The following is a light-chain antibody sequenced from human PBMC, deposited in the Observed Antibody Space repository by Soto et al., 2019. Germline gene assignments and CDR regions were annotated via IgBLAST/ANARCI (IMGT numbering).Light chain of an antibody. CDR3: QQYNSYWT. J-gene: IGKJ1*01. V-gene: IGKV1-5*03. Sequence: DIQMTQSPSTLSASVGERVTITCRASQSISSWLAWYQQKQGKAPKLLIYKASSLESGVPSRFSGSGSGTEFTLTISSLQPDYFATYYCQQYNSYWTFDQGTKVEIK. CDR2: KAS. CDR1: QSISSW.